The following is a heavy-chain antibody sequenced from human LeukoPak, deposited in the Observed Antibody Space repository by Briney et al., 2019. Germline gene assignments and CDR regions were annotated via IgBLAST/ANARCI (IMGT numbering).Heavy chain of an antibody. Sequence: PGGSLRLSCAASGFTFSSYGMNWVRQAPGKGLEWVAVISYDGSNAFPADSVKGRFTISRDNSKNILYLQMNSLRADDTAVYYCAKVSESNYDILTGYYTPYYFDYWGQGTLVTVSS. CDR2: ISYDGSNA. CDR1: GFTFSSYG. D-gene: IGHD3-9*01. J-gene: IGHJ4*02. V-gene: IGHV3-30*18. CDR3: AKVSESNYDILTGYYTPYYFDY.